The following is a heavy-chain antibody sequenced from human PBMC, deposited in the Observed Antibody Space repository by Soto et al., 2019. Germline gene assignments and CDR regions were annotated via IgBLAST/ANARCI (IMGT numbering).Heavy chain of an antibody. Sequence: QVQLMQSGAEVKKPGSSVKVSCKASGGTFSSYAISWVRQAPGQGLKRMGGIIPIFGTANYAQKFQGRVTITADKSTSTAYMELSSLRSEDTAVYYCARGAITAGDFPLWGQGTLVTVSS. V-gene: IGHV1-69*06. J-gene: IGHJ1*01. CDR1: GGTFSSYA. CDR3: ARGAITAGDFPL. D-gene: IGHD1-26*01. CDR2: IIPIFGTA.